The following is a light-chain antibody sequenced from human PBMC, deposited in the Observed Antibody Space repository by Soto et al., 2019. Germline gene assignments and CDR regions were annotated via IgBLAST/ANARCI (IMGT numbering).Light chain of an antibody. V-gene: IGKV3-20*01. J-gene: IGKJ5*01. Sequence: EIVLTQSPGTLSLSPGERATLSFSASQTGSSKYLAWYKQKPGQAPRLLIYGTSTRATGVPDRFSGSGSGTDFTLTINRLEPEDSAIYFCQQYGSSITFGQGTRLEIK. CDR3: QQYGSSIT. CDR2: GTS. CDR1: QTGSSKY.